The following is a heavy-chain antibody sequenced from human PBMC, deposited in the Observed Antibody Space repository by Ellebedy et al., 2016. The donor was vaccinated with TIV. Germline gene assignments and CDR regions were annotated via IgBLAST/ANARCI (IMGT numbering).Heavy chain of an antibody. CDR2: IDESGSA. Sequence: LRLSCTVSGGSISSGDYYWSWIGQHTGKGMEWIGNIDESGSAYYNTSLKSRLTISLDTSKNQFSLKLSSVTAVDTAVYYCARGMKDSSGYFYWYFDLWGRGTLVTVSS. J-gene: IGHJ2*01. CDR3: ARGMKDSSGYFYWYFDL. D-gene: IGHD3-22*01. V-gene: IGHV4-31*03. CDR1: GGSISSGDYY.